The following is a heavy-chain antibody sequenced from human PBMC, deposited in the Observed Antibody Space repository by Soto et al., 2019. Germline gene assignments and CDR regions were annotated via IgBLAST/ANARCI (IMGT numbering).Heavy chain of an antibody. J-gene: IGHJ6*02. CDR3: ARGRSSPPIYYYYYGMDV. D-gene: IGHD1-26*01. Sequence: SETLSLTCTVSGGSISSYYWSWIRQPPGKGLEWIGYIYYSGSTNYNPSLKSRVTISVDTSKNQFSLKLSSVTAADTAVYYCARGRSSPPIYYYYYGMDVWGQGTTVTVSS. V-gene: IGHV4-59*01. CDR1: GGSISSYY. CDR2: IYYSGST.